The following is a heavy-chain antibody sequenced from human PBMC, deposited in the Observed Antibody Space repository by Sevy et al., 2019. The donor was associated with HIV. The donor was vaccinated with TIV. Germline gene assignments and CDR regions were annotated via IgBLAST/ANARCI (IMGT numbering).Heavy chain of an antibody. CDR1: GGSISSSSYY. V-gene: IGHV4-39*01. Sequence: SETLSLTCTVSGGSISSSSYYWGWIRQPPGKGLEWIGSIYYSGSTYYNPSLKSRVTISVDTSKNQLSLKLSSVTAADTAVYYCARPGYSSGWRGGDAFDIWGQGTMVTVSS. CDR2: IYYSGST. D-gene: IGHD6-19*01. J-gene: IGHJ3*02. CDR3: ARPGYSSGWRGGDAFDI.